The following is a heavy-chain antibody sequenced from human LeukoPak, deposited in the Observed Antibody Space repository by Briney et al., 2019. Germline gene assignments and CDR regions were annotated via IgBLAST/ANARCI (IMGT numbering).Heavy chain of an antibody. CDR3: ARGLRFLEWLEGNLDY. D-gene: IGHD3-3*01. Sequence: QSGGSLRLSCAASGFTFDDYGMSWVRQAPGRGLEWVSGINWNGGRTGYADSVKGRFTISRDNAKNSLYLQMNSLRAEDTALYYCARGLRFLEWLEGNLDYWGQGTLVTVSS. V-gene: IGHV3-20*04. CDR2: INWNGGRT. J-gene: IGHJ4*02. CDR1: GFTFDDYG.